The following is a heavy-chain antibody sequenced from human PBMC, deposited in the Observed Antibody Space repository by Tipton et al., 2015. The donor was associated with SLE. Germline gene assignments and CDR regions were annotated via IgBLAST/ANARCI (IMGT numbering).Heavy chain of an antibody. V-gene: IGHV4-4*07. CDR3: ARGVATLDY. Sequence: LRLSCIVSGGSINNHYWNWIRQPAGTGLEWIGHFYTTGSTNYNPSLKSRVTMSMDSSKNQFSLKLTSVTAADTAVYYCARGVATLDYWGQGALVTVSS. D-gene: IGHD5-12*01. CDR2: FYTTGST. J-gene: IGHJ4*02. CDR1: GGSINNHY.